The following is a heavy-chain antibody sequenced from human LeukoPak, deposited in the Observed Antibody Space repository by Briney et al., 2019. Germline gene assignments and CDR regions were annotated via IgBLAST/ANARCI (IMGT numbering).Heavy chain of an antibody. J-gene: IGHJ5*02. Sequence: TSETLSLTCTVSGGSISGYYWSWIRQPPGKGLEWIGYIYCSGSTNYNPSLKSRVTISVDTSKNQFSLKLSSVTAADTAVYYCARGCSAGTPHNWFDPWGQGTLVTVSS. D-gene: IGHD6-13*01. CDR2: IYCSGST. V-gene: IGHV4-59*01. CDR3: ARGCSAGTPHNWFDP. CDR1: GGSISGYY.